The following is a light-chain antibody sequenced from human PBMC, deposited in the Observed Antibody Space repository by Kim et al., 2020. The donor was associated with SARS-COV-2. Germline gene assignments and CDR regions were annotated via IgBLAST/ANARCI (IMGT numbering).Light chain of an antibody. CDR3: QAWDSSTAWV. CDR2: QDS. V-gene: IGLV3-1*01. CDR1: KLGDKY. Sequence: VSPGQTASITCSGDKLGDKYACWYQQKPGQSPVLVIYQDSRRPSGIPERFSGSNSGNTATLTISGTQAMDEADYYCQAWDSSTAWVFGGGTQLTVL. J-gene: IGLJ3*02.